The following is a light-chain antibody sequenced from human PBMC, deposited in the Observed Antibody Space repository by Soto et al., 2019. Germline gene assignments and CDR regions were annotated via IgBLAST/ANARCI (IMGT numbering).Light chain of an antibody. CDR3: QHRNSWPPTFT. V-gene: IGKV3-11*01. CDR1: QSVGSF. J-gene: IGKJ5*01. Sequence: LLTQSTATLSFSPGDRATLSCRASQSVGSFLAWYQQKPGQAPRLLIYDTSIRATGIPARFSGSGSGTDFTLTISSLEPEDFAVYYCQHRNSWPPTFTFGQGTRLEIK. CDR2: DTS.